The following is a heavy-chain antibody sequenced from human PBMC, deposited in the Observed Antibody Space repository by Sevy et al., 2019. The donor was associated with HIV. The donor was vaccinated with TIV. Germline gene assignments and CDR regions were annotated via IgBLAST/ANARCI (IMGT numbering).Heavy chain of an antibody. V-gene: IGHV1-8*01. CDR1: GYTFSRYD. Sequence: ASVKVSCKTSGYTFSRYDINWVRQATGQGLEWMGWMNPNSGDTGYAQKFQGRVTMTRNTSISTAYMELSSLRSEDTAVYYCARGVGWADGGGLDVWGQGTTVTVSS. J-gene: IGHJ6*02. CDR2: MNPNSGDT. D-gene: IGHD6-19*01. CDR3: ARGVGWADGGGLDV.